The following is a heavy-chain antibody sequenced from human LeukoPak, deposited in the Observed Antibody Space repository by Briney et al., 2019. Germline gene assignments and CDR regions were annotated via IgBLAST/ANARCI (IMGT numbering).Heavy chain of an antibody. Sequence: GGSLRLSCAASGFTFSNAWMSWVRQAPGKGLEWVGRIKSKTDGGTTDYAAPVKGRFTISRDDSKNTLYLQMNSLKTEDTAVYYCTTDWIVGRTITPTYYYGMDVWGQGTTVTVSS. CDR1: GFTFSNAW. CDR2: IKSKTDGGTT. CDR3: TTDWIVGRTITPTYYYGMDV. D-gene: IGHD5-12*01. J-gene: IGHJ6*02. V-gene: IGHV3-15*01.